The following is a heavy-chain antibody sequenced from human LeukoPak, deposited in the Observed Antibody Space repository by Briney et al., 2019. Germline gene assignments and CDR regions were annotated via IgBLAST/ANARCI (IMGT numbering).Heavy chain of an antibody. V-gene: IGHV1-46*01. CDR1: GYTGTNYY. D-gene: IGHD4/OR15-4a*01. Sequence: ASVKVSCKASGYTGTNYYMHWVRQAPGQGLEWMGMINPSGGSTSYPQKFQGRFTMTRDTSTSTVQMELSRLRSEDTAVYYCARGRWGATYSLDYWGQGTLVTVSS. CDR2: INPSGGST. J-gene: IGHJ4*02. CDR3: ARGRWGATYSLDY.